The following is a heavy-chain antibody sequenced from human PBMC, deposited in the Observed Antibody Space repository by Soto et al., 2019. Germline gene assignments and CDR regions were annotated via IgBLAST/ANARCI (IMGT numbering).Heavy chain of an antibody. V-gene: IGHV3-30*18. CDR1: GLTFSSYG. J-gene: IGHJ4*02. Sequence: GGSLRVSCVVSGLTFSSYGMHWVRRARGQGLEWVAVISYDGSNKYYPDSVKGRFTISRDNSKNTLYLQMNSLRAEDTAVYYCAQAQAYLSLVLDYWGQGTPVTVSS. CDR3: AQAQAYLSLVLDY. D-gene: IGHD6-13*01. CDR2: ISYDGSNK.